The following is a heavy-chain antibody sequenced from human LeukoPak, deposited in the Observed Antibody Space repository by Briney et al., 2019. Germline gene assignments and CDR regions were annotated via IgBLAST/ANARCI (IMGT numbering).Heavy chain of an antibody. CDR3: ARETWFDP. J-gene: IGHJ5*02. CDR1: GFTFSSNS. Sequence: GGSLRLSCAASGFTFSSNSMNWVRQAPGEGLEWVSYISSGSSTIYYADSVEGRFTISRDNAKNSLYLQMNSLRDEDTAVYYCARETWFDPWGQGTLVTVSS. V-gene: IGHV3-48*02. CDR2: ISSGSSTI.